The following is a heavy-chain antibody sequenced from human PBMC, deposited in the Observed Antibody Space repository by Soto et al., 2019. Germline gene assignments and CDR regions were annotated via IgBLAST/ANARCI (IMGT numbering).Heavy chain of an antibody. CDR1: GGTFSSYT. CDR2: IIPILGIA. J-gene: IGHJ4*02. D-gene: IGHD3-22*01. CDR3: ARDYPDSRGFQDY. Sequence: SVKVSCKASGGTFSSYTISWVRQAPGQGLEWMGRIIPILGIANYAQKFQGRVTITADKSTSTAYMELSSLRSEDTAVYYCARDYPDSRGFQDYWGQGSLVIVSS. V-gene: IGHV1-69*04.